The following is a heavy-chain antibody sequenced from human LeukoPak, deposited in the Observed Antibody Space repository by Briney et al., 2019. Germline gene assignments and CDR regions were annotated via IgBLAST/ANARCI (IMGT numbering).Heavy chain of an antibody. D-gene: IGHD6-13*01. Sequence: GGSLRLSCAASGFTFGSYTMNWVRQAPGKGLEWVAVISYDGSVKYYSDSVKGRFTISRDSSKNTLYLQMNSLRAEDTAVYYCAKEEQQLISHGFDYWGQGTLVTVSS. CDR2: ISYDGSVK. CDR3: AKEEQQLISHGFDY. J-gene: IGHJ4*02. V-gene: IGHV3-30*18. CDR1: GFTFGSYT.